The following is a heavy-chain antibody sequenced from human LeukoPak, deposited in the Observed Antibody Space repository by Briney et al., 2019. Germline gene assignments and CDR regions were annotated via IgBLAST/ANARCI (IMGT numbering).Heavy chain of an antibody. CDR3: AFRGGTRVRVLRGFAP. J-gene: IGHJ5*02. CDR2: IYYSGST. V-gene: IGHV4-39*01. CDR1: GGSISSSSYY. D-gene: IGHD2-15*01. Sequence: SETLSLTCTVSGGSISSSSYYWGWIRQPPGKGLEWIGSIYYSGSTYYNPSLKSRVTISVDTSKNQFSLKLSSVTAADTSVYYCAFRGGTRVRVLRGFAPWGQGPRVTVS.